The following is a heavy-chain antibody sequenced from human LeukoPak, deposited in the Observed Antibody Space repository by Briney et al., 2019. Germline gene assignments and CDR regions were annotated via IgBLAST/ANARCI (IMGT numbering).Heavy chain of an antibody. J-gene: IGHJ4*02. CDR1: GGSFRGYY. V-gene: IGHV4-34*01. CDR3: ARSSHIAVPGTMDY. D-gene: IGHD6-19*01. Sequence: LSPTCAVYGGSFRGYYWSWIRQPPGEGLGWGGEIKYSGSTNYHPSLKSRVTISVDTSKNHYSLKLSSLTAADTAVYDCARSSHIAVPGTMDYWGQGTLTTVSS. CDR2: IKYSGST.